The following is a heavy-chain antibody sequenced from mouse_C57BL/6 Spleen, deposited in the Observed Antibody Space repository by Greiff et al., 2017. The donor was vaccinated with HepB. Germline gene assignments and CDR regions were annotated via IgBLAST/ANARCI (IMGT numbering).Heavy chain of an antibody. CDR1: GYTFTDYE. CDR2: IDPETGGT. CDR3: TREDYYGSSYPY. J-gene: IGHJ3*01. V-gene: IGHV1-15*01. D-gene: IGHD1-1*01. Sequence: QVQLKQSGAELVRPGASVTLSCKASGYTFTDYEMHWVKQTPVHGLEWIGAIDPETGGTAYNQKFKGKAILTADKSSSTAYMELRSLTSEDSAVYYCTREDYYGSSYPYWGQGTLVTVSA.